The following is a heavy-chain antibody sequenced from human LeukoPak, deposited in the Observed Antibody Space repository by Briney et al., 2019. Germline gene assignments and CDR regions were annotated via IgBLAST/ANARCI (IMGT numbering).Heavy chain of an antibody. D-gene: IGHD3-10*01. J-gene: IGHJ4*02. CDR2: IFYSGST. CDR1: GGSISSSSYS. V-gene: IGHV4-39*02. Sequence: PSETLSLTCTVSGGSISSSSYSWGWIRQPPGKGLAWIGNIFYSGSTYYNPSLRSRVTIAVDTSRSHFSLKLNSVTAADTAVYYCARLWFGAYYFDYWGQGTLVTVSS. CDR3: ARLWFGAYYFDY.